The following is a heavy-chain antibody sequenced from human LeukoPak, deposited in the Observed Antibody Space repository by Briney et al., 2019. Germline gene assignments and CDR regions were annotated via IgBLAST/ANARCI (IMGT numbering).Heavy chain of an antibody. Sequence: PGGSLRLSRAVSGFTFSSFAMSWVRQAPGKGLEWVSAISGSGGSTYYADSVKGRFTISRDNSKNTLYLQMNSLRAEDTAIYYCAKYDILTGYYSSFDYWGQGTLVTVSS. D-gene: IGHD3-9*01. CDR1: GFTFSSFA. CDR2: ISGSGGST. V-gene: IGHV3-23*01. CDR3: AKYDILTGYYSSFDY. J-gene: IGHJ4*02.